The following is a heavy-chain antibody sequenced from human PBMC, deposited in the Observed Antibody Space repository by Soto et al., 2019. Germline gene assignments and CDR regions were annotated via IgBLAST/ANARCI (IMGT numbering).Heavy chain of an antibody. J-gene: IGHJ4*02. V-gene: IGHV3-15*07. CDR3: TTDRIVLMVYAPYYFDY. CDR1: GFTFSNAW. D-gene: IGHD2-8*01. Sequence: GGSLRLSCAASGFTFSNAWMNWVRQAPGKGLEWVGRIKSKTDGGTTDYAAPVKGRFTISRDDSKNTLYLQMNSLKTEDTAVYYCTTDRIVLMVYAPYYFDYWGPGTLVTVSS. CDR2: IKSKTDGGTT.